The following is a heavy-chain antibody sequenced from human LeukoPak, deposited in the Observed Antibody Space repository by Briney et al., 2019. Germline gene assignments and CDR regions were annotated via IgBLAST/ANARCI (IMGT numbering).Heavy chain of an antibody. J-gene: IGHJ6*02. Sequence: SETLPLTCTVSGGSISSSSYYWGWIRQPPGKGLEWIGSIYYSGSTYYNPSLKSRVTIFVDTSKNQFSLKLSSVTAADTAVYYCARDIPAAMAYYYYGMDVWGQGTTVTVSS. V-gene: IGHV4-39*01. D-gene: IGHD2-2*01. CDR2: IYYSGST. CDR3: ARDIPAAMAYYYYGMDV. CDR1: GGSISSSSYY.